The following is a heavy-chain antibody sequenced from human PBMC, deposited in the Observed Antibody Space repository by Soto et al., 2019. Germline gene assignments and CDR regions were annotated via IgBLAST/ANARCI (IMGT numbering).Heavy chain of an antibody. D-gene: IGHD3-16*01. Sequence: GKGLEWIGYIYYSGSTYYNPSLKSRVTISVDTSKNQFSLKLSSVTAADTAVYYCARCRVWETTHNWFDPVGQGPLVTVYS. J-gene: IGHJ5*02. CDR2: IYYSGST. V-gene: IGHV4-30-4*01. CDR3: ARCRVWETTHNWFDP.